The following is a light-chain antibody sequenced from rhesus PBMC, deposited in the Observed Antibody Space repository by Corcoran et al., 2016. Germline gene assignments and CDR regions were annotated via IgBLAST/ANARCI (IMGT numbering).Light chain of an antibody. CDR3: QQDYSWPLT. J-gene: IGKJ4*01. V-gene: IGKV3-42*01. Sequence: EIVMTQSPATLSLSPGERATLSCRASQSVSSSLAWYQQKPGQAPKLLIYGASSKAPGIPDRFSGSGSGTEFALAISGLEPEDVGVYYCQQDYSWPLTFGGGTKVELK. CDR1: QSVSSS. CDR2: GAS.